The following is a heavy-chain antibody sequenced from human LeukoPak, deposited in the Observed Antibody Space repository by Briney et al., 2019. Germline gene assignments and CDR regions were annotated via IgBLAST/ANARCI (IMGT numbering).Heavy chain of an antibody. J-gene: IGHJ5*02. D-gene: IGHD6-13*01. V-gene: IGHV1-46*01. Sequence: GASVKVSCKASGYTFTGYYMHWVRQAPGQGLEWMGIINPSGGSTSYAQKFQGRVTMTRDTSTSTVYMELSSLRSEDTAVYYCARALPSIAAAGNWFDPWGQGTLVTVSS. CDR3: ARALPSIAAAGNWFDP. CDR2: INPSGGST. CDR1: GYTFTGYY.